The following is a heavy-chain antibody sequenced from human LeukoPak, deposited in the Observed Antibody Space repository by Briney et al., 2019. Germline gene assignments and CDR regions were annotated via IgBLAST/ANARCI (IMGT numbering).Heavy chain of an antibody. Sequence: GGSLRLSCAASGFSSSTYGMNWVRQAPGKGLEWVSYISSTSSSIYYVDSVRGRFTIPRDNAKNSLYLQMNSLRVEDTAVYYCARDRHDYGVSDAFDIWGPGTLVTVSS. CDR3: ARDRHDYGVSDAFDI. D-gene: IGHD4-17*01. J-gene: IGHJ3*02. CDR1: GFSSSTYG. CDR2: ISSTSSSI. V-gene: IGHV3-48*04.